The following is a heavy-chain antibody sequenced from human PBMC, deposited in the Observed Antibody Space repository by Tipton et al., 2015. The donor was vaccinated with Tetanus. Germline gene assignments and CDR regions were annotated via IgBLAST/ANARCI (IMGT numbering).Heavy chain of an antibody. V-gene: IGHV4-31*03. D-gene: IGHD6-13*01. CDR1: GDSISSGPYS. CDR2: ISYNGRA. CDR3: AREGAIAYSSSWYSFDY. Sequence: TLSLTCTVSGDSISSGPYSWSWLRQHPGKGLEWIGHISYNGRASYNPSLKSRPTISLDTSKKQFSLRLSSVTAADTAVYYCAREGAIAYSSSWYSFDYWGQGTLVTVSS. J-gene: IGHJ4*02.